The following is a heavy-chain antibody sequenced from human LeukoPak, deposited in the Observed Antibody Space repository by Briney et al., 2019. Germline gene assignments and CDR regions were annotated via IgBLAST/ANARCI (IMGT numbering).Heavy chain of an antibody. CDR1: GGSFSGYY. D-gene: IGHD3-3*01. CDR3: AGHSGPNYDFWSGYSYGGWFFDY. J-gene: IGHJ4*02. CDR2: INHSGST. V-gene: IGHV4-34*01. Sequence: ASETLSLTCAVYGGSFSGYYWSWIRQPPGKGLEWIGEINHSGSTNYNPSLKSRVTISVDTSKNQFPLKLSSVTAADTAVYYCAGHSGPNYDFWSGYSYGGWFFDYWGQGTLVTVSS.